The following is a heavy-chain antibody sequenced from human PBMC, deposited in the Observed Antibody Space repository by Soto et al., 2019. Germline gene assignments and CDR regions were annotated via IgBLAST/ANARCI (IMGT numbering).Heavy chain of an antibody. CDR3: ARPSYFWSGYYTNYYYYSGMDV. CDR2: IIPIFGTA. D-gene: IGHD3-3*01. Sequence: SVKVSCPAFGDSFTSYVISWVRQAPGQGLEWMGGIIPIFGTANYAQKFQGRVTITADESTSTAYMELSSLRSEDTAVYYCARPSYFWSGYYTNYYYYSGMDVWGQGTTVTVSS. V-gene: IGHV1-69*13. CDR1: GDSFTSYV. J-gene: IGHJ6*02.